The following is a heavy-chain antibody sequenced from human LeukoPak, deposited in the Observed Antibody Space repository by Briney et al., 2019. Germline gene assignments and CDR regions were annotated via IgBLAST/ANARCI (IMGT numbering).Heavy chain of an antibody. CDR2: INPNSGGT. V-gene: IGHV1-2*06. CDR1: GYTFTGYY. Sequence: ASVKVSCKASGYTFTGYYMHWVRQAPGQGLEWMGRINPNSGGTNYAQKFQGSVTMTRDTSTSTAYMELSRLRFDDTAVYYCARAKRSLLWFGELDFDYWGQGTLVTVSS. D-gene: IGHD3-10*01. J-gene: IGHJ4*02. CDR3: ARAKRSLLWFGELDFDY.